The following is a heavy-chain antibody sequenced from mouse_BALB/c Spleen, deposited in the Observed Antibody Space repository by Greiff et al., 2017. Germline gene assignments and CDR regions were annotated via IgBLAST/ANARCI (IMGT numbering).Heavy chain of an antibody. V-gene: IGHV7-1*02. CDR1: GFTFSDFY. J-gene: IGHJ3*01. CDR2: SRNKANDYTT. Sequence: EVKLMESGGGLVQPGGSLRLSCATSGFTFSDFYMEWVRQPPGKRLEWIAASRNKANDYTTEYSASVKGRFIVSRDTSQSILYLQMNALRAEDTAIYYCARVAYGSSPFAYWGQGTLVTVSA. D-gene: IGHD1-1*01. CDR3: ARVAYGSSPFAY.